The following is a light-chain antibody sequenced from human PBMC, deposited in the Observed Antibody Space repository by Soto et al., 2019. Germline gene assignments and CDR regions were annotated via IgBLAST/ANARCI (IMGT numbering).Light chain of an antibody. CDR2: GAS. J-gene: IGKJ1*01. CDR1: QRVLSSANNLNY. V-gene: IGKV3-20*01. Sequence: MTHSPDSLSVALGERATINCKSSQRVLSSANNLNYLAWYQQKPGQAPRLLIYGASSRATGIPDRFSGSGSGTDFTLTISRLEPEDFAVYYCQQYGSSPKTFGQGTKVDIK. CDR3: QQYGSSPKT.